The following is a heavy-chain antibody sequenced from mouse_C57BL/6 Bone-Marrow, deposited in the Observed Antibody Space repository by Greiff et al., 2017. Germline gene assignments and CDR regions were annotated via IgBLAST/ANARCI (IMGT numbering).Heavy chain of an antibody. D-gene: IGHD1-1*01. V-gene: IGHV1-75*01. CDR2: IFPGSGST. Sequence: QVQLQQSGPELVKPGASVKISCKASGYTFTDYYINWVKQRPGQGLEWIGWIFPGSGSTYYNEKFKGKATLTVDTSSSTAYMLLSSLTSADSAVYFCAREGYYGSSSWFAYWGQGTLVTVSA. CDR3: AREGYYGSSSWFAY. J-gene: IGHJ3*01. CDR1: GYTFTDYY.